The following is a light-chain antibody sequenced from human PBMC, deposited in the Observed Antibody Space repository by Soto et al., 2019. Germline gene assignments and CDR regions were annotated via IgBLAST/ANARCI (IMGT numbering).Light chain of an antibody. CDR3: QHYNSYSEA. CDR1: QTISSW. CDR2: KAS. J-gene: IGKJ1*01. Sequence: DIQVTQSPSTLFASLGDRVTITCRASQTISSWLAWYQQKPGKAPKLLIYKASTLKSGVPSRFSGSGSGTEFTLTISSLQPDDFATYYCQHYNSYSEAFGQGTKVDIK. V-gene: IGKV1-5*03.